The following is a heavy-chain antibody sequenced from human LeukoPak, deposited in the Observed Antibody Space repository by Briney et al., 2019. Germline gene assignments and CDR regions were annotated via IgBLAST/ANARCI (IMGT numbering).Heavy chain of an antibody. CDR2: INHSGST. CDR1: GGSFSGYY. J-gene: IGHJ4*02. V-gene: IGHV4-34*01. CDR3: ARLLRAMVRGVIIMAFDY. Sequence: SETLSLTCAVYGGSFSGYYWSWIRQPPGKGLEWIGEINHSGSTNYNPSLKSRVTISVDTSKNQFSLKLSSVTAADTAVYYCARLLRAMVRGVIIMAFDYWGQGTLVTVSS. D-gene: IGHD3-10*01.